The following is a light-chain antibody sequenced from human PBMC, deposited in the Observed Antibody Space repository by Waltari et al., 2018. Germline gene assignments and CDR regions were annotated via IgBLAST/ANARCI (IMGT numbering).Light chain of an antibody. CDR1: RSVSNF. CDR2: EAS. V-gene: IGKV3-11*01. J-gene: IGKJ4*01. CDR3: QQRSNWPPLT. Sequence: EVVLTQSPATLSLSPGERATLPCRASRSVSNFLAWYQQKPGQAPRLLIYEASQRATGIPARFSGSGSGTDFTLTISSLEPEDFAVYYCQQRSNWPPLTFGGGTKVEIK.